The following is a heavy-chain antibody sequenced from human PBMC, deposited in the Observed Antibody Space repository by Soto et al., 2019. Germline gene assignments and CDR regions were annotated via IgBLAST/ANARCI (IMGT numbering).Heavy chain of an antibody. Sequence: GGSLRLSCAASGFTFSSYWMSWVRQAPGKGLEWVANIKQDGSEKYYVDSVKGRFTISRDNAKNSLYLQMNSLRAEDTAVYYCARDNYYGSGSFDCWRQGTLVTVSS. J-gene: IGHJ4*02. CDR3: ARDNYYGSGSFDC. CDR2: IKQDGSEK. V-gene: IGHV3-7*03. D-gene: IGHD3-10*01. CDR1: GFTFSSYW.